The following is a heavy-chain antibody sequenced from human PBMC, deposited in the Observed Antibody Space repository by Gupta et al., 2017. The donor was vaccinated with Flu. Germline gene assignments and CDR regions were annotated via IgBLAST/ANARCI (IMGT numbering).Heavy chain of an antibody. D-gene: IGHD4-23*01. CDR1: GGSLSNGGYY. CDR2: IYSSGST. V-gene: IGHV4-31*11. CDR3: ARVPSDLTLDYHYFMDV. J-gene: IGHJ6*03. Sequence: QVQLQESGPGLVKPSQTLSLTCAVSGGSLSNGGYYWSWLRQLPGKGLEWIGYIYSSGSTYYTPSLKSRISISLDTSTNHFSLKVSSVTAADTAVYYCARVPSDLTLDYHYFMDVWGKGTTVTVSS.